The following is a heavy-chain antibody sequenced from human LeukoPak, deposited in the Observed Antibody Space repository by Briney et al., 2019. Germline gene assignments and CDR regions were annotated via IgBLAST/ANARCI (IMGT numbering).Heavy chain of an antibody. J-gene: IGHJ4*02. CDR2: INTNTGNP. V-gene: IGHV7-4-1*02. CDR3: AREAYSSAYYFDY. CDR1: GYIFTSYA. Sequence: ASVKVSCKASGYIFTSYAMNWVRQAPGQGLEWMGWINTNTGNPTYAPGFTGRFVFSLDTSVSTAYLQISSLKAEDTAVYYCAREAYSSAYYFDYWGQGTLVTVSS. D-gene: IGHD5-18*01.